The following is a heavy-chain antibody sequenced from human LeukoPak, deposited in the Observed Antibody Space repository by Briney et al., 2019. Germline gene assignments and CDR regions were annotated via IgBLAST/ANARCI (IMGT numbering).Heavy chain of an antibody. V-gene: IGHV3-11*01. CDR2: ISSGGSTI. J-gene: IGHJ4*02. Sequence: GGSLRLSCAVSGFTFSDYYMSWIRQAPGKGLEWVSYISSGGSTISHADSVKGRFTISRDNAENSLYLQMNSLRAEDTAVYYCARRAAAGRCFVYWGQGTLVTVSS. CDR3: ARRAAAGRCFVY. D-gene: IGHD6-13*01. CDR1: GFTFSDYY.